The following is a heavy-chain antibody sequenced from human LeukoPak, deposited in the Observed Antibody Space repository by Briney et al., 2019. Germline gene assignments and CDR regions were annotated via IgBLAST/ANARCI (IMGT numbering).Heavy chain of an antibody. D-gene: IGHD1-26*01. J-gene: IGHJ4*02. CDR2: IYYSGST. CDR3: ARHALSVTWELLTPFDY. Sequence: PSETLSLTCTVSGGSISSSSYYWGWIRQPPGKGLEWIGSIYYSGSTYYNPSLKSRVTISVDTSKNQFSLKLSSVTAADTAVYYCARHALSVTWELLTPFDYWGQGTLVTVSS. CDR1: GGSISSSSYY. V-gene: IGHV4-39*01.